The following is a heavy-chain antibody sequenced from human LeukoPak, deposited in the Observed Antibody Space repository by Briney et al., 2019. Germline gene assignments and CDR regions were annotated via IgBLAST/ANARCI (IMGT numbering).Heavy chain of an antibody. J-gene: IGHJ6*02. Sequence: GGSLRLSCAASGFTFSSYWMSWVRQAPGKGLEWVANIKQDGSEKYYVDSVKGRFTISRDNAKNSLYLQMNSLRAEDTAVYHCARDVQWLIDYYYYYGMDVWGQGTTVTVSS. CDR1: GFTFSSYW. D-gene: IGHD6-19*01. CDR2: IKQDGSEK. CDR3: ARDVQWLIDYYYYYGMDV. V-gene: IGHV3-7*01.